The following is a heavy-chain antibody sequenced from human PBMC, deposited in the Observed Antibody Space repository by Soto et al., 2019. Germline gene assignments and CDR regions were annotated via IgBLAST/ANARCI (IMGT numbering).Heavy chain of an antibody. CDR2: IIPIFGTA. CDR3: ASRSIVGATPGYYYGMDV. D-gene: IGHD1-26*01. J-gene: IGHJ6*02. CDR1: GGTFSSYA. V-gene: IGHV1-69*13. Sequence: ASVKVSCKASGGTFSSYAISWVRQAPGQGLEWMGGIIPIFGTANYAQKFQGRVTITADESTSTAYMELSSLRSEDTAVYYCASRSIVGATPGYYYGMDVWGQGTTVTVSS.